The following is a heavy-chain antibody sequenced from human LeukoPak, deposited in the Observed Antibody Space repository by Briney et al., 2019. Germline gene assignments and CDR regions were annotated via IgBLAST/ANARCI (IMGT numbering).Heavy chain of an antibody. V-gene: IGHV3-30*04. Sequence: GGSLRLSCAASGFTFSRYAMHWVRQAPGKGLEWVAVISYDGSSKNYADSVKGRFTISRDDSKNTLYLQMNSLRSEDTALYYWAKVPKVFKGSLDNWGQGPLSPSPQ. CDR1: GFTFSRYA. CDR2: ISYDGSSK. J-gene: IGHJ4*02. D-gene: IGHD3-10*01. CDR3: AKVPKVFKGSLDN.